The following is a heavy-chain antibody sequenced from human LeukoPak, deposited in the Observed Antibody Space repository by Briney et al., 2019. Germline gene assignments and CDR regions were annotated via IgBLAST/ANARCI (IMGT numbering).Heavy chain of an antibody. CDR2: IYYSGRN. CDR3: ARDARLAAAGSFDY. J-gene: IGHJ4*02. Sequence: SETLSLTCAVSGGSVSSSTTFCGWLPQPPGQGLEWIGYIYYSGRNSSDPSVRCRVTMSVDTSKTQCSLRLSSVTAADTAVYYCARDARLAAAGSFDYGGQGSLVTVSA. CDR1: GGSVSSSTTF. D-gene: IGHD6-13*01. V-gene: IGHV4-61*01.